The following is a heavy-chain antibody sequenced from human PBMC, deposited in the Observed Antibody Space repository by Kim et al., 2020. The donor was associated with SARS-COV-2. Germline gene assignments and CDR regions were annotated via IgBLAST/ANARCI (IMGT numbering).Heavy chain of an antibody. D-gene: IGHD3-16*01. J-gene: IGHJ4*02. Sequence: GGSLRLSCSASGFNLTNYAMHWVRQAPGKGLEYLSVLYSKGDSTYYAASVKGRFTMSRDKSKNTLFLQMSSLRPEDTAVYYCVRDLGGFDYWGQGTLVTVSS. CDR1: GFNLTNYA. CDR2: LYSKGDST. CDR3: VRDLGGFDY. V-gene: IGHV3-64*03.